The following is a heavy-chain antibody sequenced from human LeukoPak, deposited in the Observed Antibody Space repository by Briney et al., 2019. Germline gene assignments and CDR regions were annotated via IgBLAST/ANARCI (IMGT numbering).Heavy chain of an antibody. J-gene: IGHJ4*02. CDR3: ARVDTTMVATIDY. CDR2: ISSSSSTI. Sequence: GGSLRLSCAASGFTFSSYSMNWVRQAPGKGLEWVSYISSSSSTIYYADSVKGRFTISRDNAKNSLYLQMSSLRGEDTAVYYCARVDTTMVATIDYWGQGTLVTVPS. D-gene: IGHD5-18*01. CDR1: GFTFSSYS. V-gene: IGHV3-48*04.